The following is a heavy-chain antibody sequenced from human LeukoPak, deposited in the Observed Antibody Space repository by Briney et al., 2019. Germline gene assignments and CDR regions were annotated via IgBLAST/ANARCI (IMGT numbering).Heavy chain of an antibody. J-gene: IGHJ4*02. CDR1: GGSFSNYY. Sequence: WESLSLPCAVYGGSFSNYYLTWIRQPPGKGLEWMPEINHDGSSNYNPCFKSGVTISVDSSKNQFSLMLSSVTAADTAMYYCARGIEDTYGYRPLDCWGQGTLVTVSS. CDR2: INHDGSS. CDR3: ARGIEDTYGYRPLDC. V-gene: IGHV4-34*01. D-gene: IGHD5-18*01.